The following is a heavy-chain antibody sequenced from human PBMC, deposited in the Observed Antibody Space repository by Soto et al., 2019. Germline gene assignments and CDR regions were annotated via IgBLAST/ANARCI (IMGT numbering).Heavy chain of an antibody. CDR1: GDSISTTSYY. J-gene: IGHJ6*02. Sequence: PSETLSLTCTVSGDSISTTSYYWGWIRQPPGKGLAWIGSIYYSGSTYYNPSLNRRVCISADTSKHQLSLKLSSVTAADTAVYYCARLELSVSGYGRDGWGQGNTV. CDR3: ARLELSVSGYGRDG. D-gene: IGHD1-7*01. V-gene: IGHV4-39*01. CDR2: IYYSGST.